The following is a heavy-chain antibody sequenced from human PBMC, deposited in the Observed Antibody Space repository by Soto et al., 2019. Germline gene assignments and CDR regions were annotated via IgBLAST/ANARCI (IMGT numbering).Heavy chain of an antibody. CDR1: GFSFSSHG. V-gene: IGHV3-30*18. D-gene: IGHD5-18*01. Sequence: GGSLRLSCAASGFSFSSHGMHWVRQAPGKGLEWVAVISYDGGNKYYEDSVKGRFTISRDNSKSTLYLQMNSLRAEDTAVYYCAKDGGYRYGSLGHYWGQGTLVTVSS. J-gene: IGHJ4*02. CDR2: ISYDGGNK. CDR3: AKDGGYRYGSLGHY.